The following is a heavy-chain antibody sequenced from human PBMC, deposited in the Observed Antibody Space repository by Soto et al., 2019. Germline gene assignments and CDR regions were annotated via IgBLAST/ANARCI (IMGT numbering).Heavy chain of an antibody. CDR1: GGSVSSGGYS. CDR3: ARGLSSSTLAFDA. Sequence: PSETLSLTCAVSGGSVSSGGYSWSWIRQAPGKGLSWIGFIYHAGGTQYNPSLESRVTISVDRSKNQFSLRLSSVTAADTAVYYCARGLSSSTLAFDAWGQGTLVTVSS. V-gene: IGHV4-30-2*01. J-gene: IGHJ4*02. D-gene: IGHD6-6*01. CDR2: IYHAGGT.